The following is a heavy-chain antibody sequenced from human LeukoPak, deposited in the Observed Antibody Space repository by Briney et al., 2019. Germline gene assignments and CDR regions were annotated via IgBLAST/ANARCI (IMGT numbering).Heavy chain of an antibody. D-gene: IGHD2-21*01. J-gene: IGHJ4*02. V-gene: IGHV4-39*01. CDR1: GGSISSSSYY. CDR3: ARGPISYCGGDCYFSYYFDY. Sequence: PSETLSLTCTVSGGSISSSSYYWGWIRQPPGKGLEWIGSIYYSGSTYYNPSLKSRVTISVDTSKNQFSLKLSSVTAADTAVYYCARGPISYCGGDCYFSYYFDYWGQGTLVTVSS. CDR2: IYYSGST.